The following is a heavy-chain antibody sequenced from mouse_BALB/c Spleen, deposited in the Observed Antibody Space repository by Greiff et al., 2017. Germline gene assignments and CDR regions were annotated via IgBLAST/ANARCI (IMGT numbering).Heavy chain of an antibody. Sequence: VQLQQSGPELVKPGASVKMSCKASGYTFTDYVISWVKQRTGQGLEWIGEIYPGSGSTYYNEKFKGKATLTADKSSNTAYMQLSSLTSEDSAVYFCATYRDDGPWFAYWGQGTLVTVSA. CDR2: IYPGSGST. J-gene: IGHJ3*01. V-gene: IGHV1-77*01. CDR3: ATYRDDGPWFAY. CDR1: GYTFTDYV. D-gene: IGHD2-14*01.